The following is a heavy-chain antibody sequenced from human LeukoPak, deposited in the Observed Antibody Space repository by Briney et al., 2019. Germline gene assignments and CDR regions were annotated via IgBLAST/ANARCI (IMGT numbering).Heavy chain of an antibody. J-gene: IGHJ4*02. CDR1: GFTFSSYE. V-gene: IGHV3-15*01. CDR2: IKSKTDGGTT. CDR3: TTDTYYYDSSGYGG. D-gene: IGHD3-22*01. Sequence: GGSLRLSCAASGFTFSSYEMNWVRQAPGKGLEWVGRIKSKTDGGTTDYAAPVKGRFTISRDDSKNTLYLQMNSLKTEDTAVYYCTTDTYYYDSSGYGGWGQGTLVTVSS.